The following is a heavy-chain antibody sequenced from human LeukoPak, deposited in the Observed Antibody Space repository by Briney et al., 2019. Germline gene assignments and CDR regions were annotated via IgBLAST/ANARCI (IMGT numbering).Heavy chain of an antibody. CDR3: AKRSSNSREYFMDV. Sequence: PSETLSLTCAVYGGSFSGYYWSWIRQPPGKGLEWIGEINHSGSTNYNPSLKSRVTISVDTSKNQFSLKLSSVTAADTAVYYCAKRSSNSREYFMDVWGKGTRSQSP. CDR1: GGSFSGYY. D-gene: IGHD6-6*01. V-gene: IGHV4-34*01. CDR2: INHSGST. J-gene: IGHJ6*03.